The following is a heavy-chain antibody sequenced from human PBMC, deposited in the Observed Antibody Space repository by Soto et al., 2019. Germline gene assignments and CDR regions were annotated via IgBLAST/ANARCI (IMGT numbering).Heavy chain of an antibody. CDR1: GGSISSYY. Sequence: ETLSLTCTVSGGSISSYYWSWIRQPPGKGLEWIGYIYYSGSTNYNPSLKSRVTISVDTSKNQFSLKLSSVTAADTAVYYCARQDDGSWGYFDYWGQGTLVTVSS. CDR2: IYYSGST. V-gene: IGHV4-59*08. J-gene: IGHJ4*02. CDR3: ARQDDGSWGYFDY. D-gene: IGHD3-10*01.